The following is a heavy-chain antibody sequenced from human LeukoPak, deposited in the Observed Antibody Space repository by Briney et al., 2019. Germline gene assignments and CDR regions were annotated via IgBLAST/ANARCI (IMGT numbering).Heavy chain of an antibody. CDR2: INPDGSST. Sequence: PGGSLRLPCAASGFTFSTYWMHWVRQVPGKGLVWVSRINPDGSSTSYADSVKGRFTISRDNAKNTLYLQMNSLRDEDTAVYYCGRGTTIIRNALDIWGQGTMVTVSS. CDR1: GFTFSTYW. CDR3: GRGTTIIRNALDI. V-gene: IGHV3-74*01. D-gene: IGHD1-7*01. J-gene: IGHJ3*02.